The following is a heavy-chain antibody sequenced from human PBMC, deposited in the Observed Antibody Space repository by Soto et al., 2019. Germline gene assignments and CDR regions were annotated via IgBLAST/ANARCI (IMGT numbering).Heavy chain of an antibody. CDR1: GGSFNDYY. Sequence: QVQLQQWGAGLLMPSETLSLTCAVYGGSFNDYYWTWIRQPPGKGLEWIGGINHKTKTHENPSLASRVTFSVDTSKNQFSLRLTSVTAADTALYYCARGEWMIRGADYYYYMDVWGKGTTVTVSS. CDR3: ARGEWMIRGADYYYYMDV. CDR2: INHKTKT. D-gene: IGHD3-10*01. V-gene: IGHV4-34*02. J-gene: IGHJ6*03.